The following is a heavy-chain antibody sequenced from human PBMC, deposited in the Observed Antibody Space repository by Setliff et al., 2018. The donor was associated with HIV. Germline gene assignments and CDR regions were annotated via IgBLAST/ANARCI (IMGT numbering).Heavy chain of an antibody. Sequence: SETLSLTCGVSGYSISSGYYWDWIRQPPGKGLEWIGYIYYSGRTNYNPSLKSRVTISVDTSKNQFSLKLTSVTAADTAVYYCARHPTNWGSTGYYYYYMDVWGKGTTVTVSS. J-gene: IGHJ6*03. CDR1: GYSISSGYY. CDR2: IYYSGRT. CDR3: ARHPTNWGSTGYYYYYMDV. V-gene: IGHV4-38-2*01. D-gene: IGHD7-27*01.